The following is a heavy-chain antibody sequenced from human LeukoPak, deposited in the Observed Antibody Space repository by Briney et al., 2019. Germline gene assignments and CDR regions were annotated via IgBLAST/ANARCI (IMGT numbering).Heavy chain of an antibody. V-gene: IGHV4-59*01. CDR3: ARMWYYDFWSGYHD. Sequence: PSETLSLTCTVSGGSISSYYWSWIRQPPGKGLEWIGYIYYSGSTNYNPSLKSRVTISVDTSKNQFSLKLSSVTAADTAVYYCARMWYYDFWSGYHDWGQGTLVTVSS. CDR1: GGSISSYY. CDR2: IYYSGST. J-gene: IGHJ4*02. D-gene: IGHD3-3*01.